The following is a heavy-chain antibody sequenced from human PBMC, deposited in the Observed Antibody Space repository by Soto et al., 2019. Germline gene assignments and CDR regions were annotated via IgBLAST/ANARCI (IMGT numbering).Heavy chain of an antibody. CDR2: ICYIGST. D-gene: IGHD3-10*01. Sequence: TWHVSGGSFRSRNNFWRWLLQSPGKRLEWIAYICYIGSTNYSASRKSRATISVDTSKSQVALTLTSMKAADGGLYYCARSPNYYYYGFAVWGQGTAVTVSS. V-gene: IGHV4-61*01. CDR1: GGSFRSRNNF. J-gene: IGHJ6*02. CDR3: ARSPNYYYYGFAV.